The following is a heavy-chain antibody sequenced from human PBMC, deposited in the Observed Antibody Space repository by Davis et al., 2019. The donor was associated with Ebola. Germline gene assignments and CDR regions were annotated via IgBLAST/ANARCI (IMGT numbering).Heavy chain of an antibody. V-gene: IGHV4-39*07. CDR1: GGSISSSSYY. Sequence: SETLSLTCTVSGGSISSSSYYWGWIRQPPGKGLEWIGNVYYSGSTYYNPSLKSRVTISVDTSKNQFSLKLSSGTAADTAVYYCARARMSGWYFFDSWGQGTLVTVSS. CDR3: ARARMSGWYFFDS. D-gene: IGHD6-19*01. CDR2: VYYSGST. J-gene: IGHJ4*02.